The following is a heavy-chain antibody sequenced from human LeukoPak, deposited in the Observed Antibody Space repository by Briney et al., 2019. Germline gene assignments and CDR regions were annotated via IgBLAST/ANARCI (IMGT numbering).Heavy chain of an antibody. D-gene: IGHD5-18*01. V-gene: IGHV3-66*01. Sequence: GGSLRLSCAASGFTVSSNYMSWVRQAPGKGLEWVSVIYSGGSTYYADSVKGRFTISRDDSKNTLYLQMNSLRAEGTAVYYCARGGYSYGYVVYWGQGTLVTVSS. CDR2: IYSGGST. CDR3: ARGGYSYGYVVY. J-gene: IGHJ4*02. CDR1: GFTVSSNY.